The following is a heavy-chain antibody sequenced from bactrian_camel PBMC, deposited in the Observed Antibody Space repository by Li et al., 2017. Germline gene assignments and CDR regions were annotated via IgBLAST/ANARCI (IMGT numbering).Heavy chain of an antibody. J-gene: IGHJ4*01. CDR3: AADWASTWVNDPEVVRF. CDR2: ITRIHGGT. D-gene: IGHD1*01. V-gene: IGHV3S53*01. CDR1: GKTNVLNC. Sequence: QVQLVESGGGLVQAGGSLNLSCAATGKTNVLNCMGWFRQTPGKEREGVAVITRIHGGTEYADSVKGRFIISRDSSKMTWSLQMNNLKPEDTAMYYCAADWASTWVNDPEVVRFWGQGTQVTVS.